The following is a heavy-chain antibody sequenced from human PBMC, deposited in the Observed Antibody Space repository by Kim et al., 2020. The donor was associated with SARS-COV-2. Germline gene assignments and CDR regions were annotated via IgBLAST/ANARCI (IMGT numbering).Heavy chain of an antibody. D-gene: IGHD6-13*01. J-gene: IGHJ4*02. Sequence: GGSLRLSCAASGFTFSSYGMHWVRQAPGKGLEWVAVIWYDGSNKYYADSVKGRFTISRDNSKNTLYLQMNSLRAEDTAVYYCARDGRARTSSSWFNYWGQGTLVTISS. CDR1: GFTFSSYG. CDR3: ARDGRARTSSSWFNY. V-gene: IGHV3-33*01. CDR2: IWYDGSNK.